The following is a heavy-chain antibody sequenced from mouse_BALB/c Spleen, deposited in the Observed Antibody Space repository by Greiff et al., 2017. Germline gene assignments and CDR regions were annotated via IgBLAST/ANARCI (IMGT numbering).Heavy chain of an antibody. CDR1: GFTFSSFG. CDR2: ISSGSSTI. CDR3: ARSGELRGYYFDY. D-gene: IGHD1-1*01. V-gene: IGHV5-17*02. J-gene: IGHJ2*01. Sequence: EVMLVESGGGLVQPGGSRKLSCAASGFTFSSFGMHWVRQAPEKGLEWVAYISSGSSTIYYADTVKGRFTISRDNPKNTLFLQMTSLRSEDTAMYYCARSGELRGYYFDYWGQGTTLTVSS.